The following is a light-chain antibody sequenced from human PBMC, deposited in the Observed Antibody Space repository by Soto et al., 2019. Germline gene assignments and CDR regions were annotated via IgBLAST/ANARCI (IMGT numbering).Light chain of an antibody. CDR1: QSVSSSS. Sequence: RNPALSPGERGPPSWQVSQSVSSSSLAWYQQRRGQAPRLLIHGASSRATGIPDRFSGSGSGTDFTLTISRLEPEDFAVYYCQQYGGSPRTFGQGTKVDI. CDR3: QQYGGSPRT. J-gene: IGKJ1*01. V-gene: IGKV3-20*01. CDR2: GAS.